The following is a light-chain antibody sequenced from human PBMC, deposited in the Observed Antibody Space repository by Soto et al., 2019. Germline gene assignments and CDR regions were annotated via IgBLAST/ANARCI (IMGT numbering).Light chain of an antibody. CDR3: SSYTDRKHLV. V-gene: IGLV2-8*01. J-gene: IGLJ1*01. CDR1: SSDIGGYNS. Sequence: QSALTQSPSASGSPGQSVTISCTGTSSDIGGYNSVSWYQQHPGKAHKVMIYDVTKRPSGVPDRFSGSKSGNTASLTVSALQAEDDADYYCSSYTDRKHLVFGTGAKVIGL. CDR2: DVT.